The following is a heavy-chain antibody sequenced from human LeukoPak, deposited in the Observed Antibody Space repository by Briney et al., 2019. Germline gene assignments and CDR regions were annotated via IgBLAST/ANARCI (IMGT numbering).Heavy chain of an antibody. CDR3: ARDRRTGQPGVADDHFDY. V-gene: IGHV3-7*01. J-gene: IGHJ4*02. CDR1: GFRFRSYW. D-gene: IGHD1-1*01. CDR2: IKQDGTET. Sequence: GGSLRLSCGASGFRFRSYWMSWVRQAPGKGLEWVANIKQDGTETYYVDSVKGRFTISRDNANNSLYLQMNSLRAEDTALYYCARDRRTGQPGVADDHFDYWGQGSPVTVSS.